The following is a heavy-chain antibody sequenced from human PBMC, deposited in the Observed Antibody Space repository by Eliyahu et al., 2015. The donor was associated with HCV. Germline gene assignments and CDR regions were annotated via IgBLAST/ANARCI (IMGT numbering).Heavy chain of an antibody. Sequence: EVQLVESGGGLVQPGGSLRLSCAASGXXFSXYSMNWVRQXPGKGLEWXSYISSSSSTIYYADSVKGRFTISRDNAKNSLYLQMNSLRAEDTAVYYCAKYDFWSGLAPDYYYYGMDVWGQGTTVTVSS. CDR1: GXXFSXYS. CDR2: ISSSSSTI. V-gene: IGHV3-48*01. D-gene: IGHD3-3*01. CDR3: AKYDFWSGLAPDYYYYGMDV. J-gene: IGHJ6*02.